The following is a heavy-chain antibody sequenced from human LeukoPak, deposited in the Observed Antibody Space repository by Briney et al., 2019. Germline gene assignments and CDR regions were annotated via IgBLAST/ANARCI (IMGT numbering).Heavy chain of an antibody. CDR3: AEESTDNWFDP. V-gene: IGHV1-69*04. J-gene: IGHJ5*02. CDR2: IIPIFGIA. Sequence: SVKVSCKASEGTFSSYAISWVRQAPGQGLEWMGRIIPIFGIANYAQKFQGRVTITADKSTSTAYMELSSLRPEDTAVYYCAEESTDNWFDPWGQGTLVTVSS. D-gene: IGHD5-24*01. CDR1: EGTFSSYA.